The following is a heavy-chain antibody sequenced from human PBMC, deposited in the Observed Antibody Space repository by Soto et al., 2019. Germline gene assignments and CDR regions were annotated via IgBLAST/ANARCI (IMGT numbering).Heavy chain of an antibody. CDR2: IRSNTYGGTT. CDR1: GFTFGDYA. CDR3: ARRKYLDY. Sequence: PGGSLRLSCTTSGFTFGDYAMSWFRQAPGKGLEWIGYIRSNTYGGTTEYAASVKGRFTISRDDSKRVAHLQMNSLETEGTAVYFCARRKYLDYWGQGTPVTVSS. D-gene: IGHD6-6*01. J-gene: IGHJ4*02. V-gene: IGHV3-49*03.